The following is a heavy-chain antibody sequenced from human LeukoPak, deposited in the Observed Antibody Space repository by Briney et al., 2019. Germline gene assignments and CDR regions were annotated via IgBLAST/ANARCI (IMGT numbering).Heavy chain of an antibody. CDR2: FYYSGST. D-gene: IGHD6-13*01. J-gene: IGHJ5*02. Sequence: PSETLSLTCNVSCGFINSVNYYWGWIRQPPGQGLEWIGSFYYSGSTYYNPSLKSRVSISADTSKRQLSLSLTSVTVADTAVYYCASARIAAAGTNWFDPWGQGTLVTVSS. CDR1: CGFINSVNYY. V-gene: IGHV4-39*07. CDR3: ASARIAAAGTNWFDP.